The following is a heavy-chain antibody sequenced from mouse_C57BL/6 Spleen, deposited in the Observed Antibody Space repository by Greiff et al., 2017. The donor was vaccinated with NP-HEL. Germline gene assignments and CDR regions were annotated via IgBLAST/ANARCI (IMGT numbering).Heavy chain of an antibody. CDR3: AKPYGSSYDYAMDY. Sequence: QVQLQQPGAELVKPGASVKLSCKASGYTFTSYWMHWVKQRPGQGLEWIGMIHPNSGRTNYNEKFKSKATLTVDKSSSTAYMQLSSLTSEDSAVYYCAKPYGSSYDYAMDYWGQGTSVTVSS. CDR1: GYTFTSYW. D-gene: IGHD1-1*01. J-gene: IGHJ4*01. V-gene: IGHV1-64*01. CDR2: IHPNSGRT.